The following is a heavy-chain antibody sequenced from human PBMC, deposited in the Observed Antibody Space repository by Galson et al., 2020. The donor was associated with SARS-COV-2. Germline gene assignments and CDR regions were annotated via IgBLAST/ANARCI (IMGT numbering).Heavy chain of an antibody. V-gene: IGHV4-61*01. CDR3: ARVDTMIQGIIVYYYYYMDA. CDR1: GGSVISGRYY. Sequence: SETLSLTCTVSGGSVISGRYYWSWIRQPPGKGLECIGYIYYTGSTNYNPSLKSRVTISVDTSKNQFSLELTSVTAADTAVYYCARVDTMIQGIIVYYYYYMDAWGKGTTVTVSS. D-gene: IGHD3-10*01. J-gene: IGHJ6*03. CDR2: IYYTGST.